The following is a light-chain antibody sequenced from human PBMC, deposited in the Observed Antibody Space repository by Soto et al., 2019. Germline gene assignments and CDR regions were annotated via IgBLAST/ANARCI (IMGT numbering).Light chain of an antibody. CDR3: QQYKAYPYI. CDR2: KAS. Sequence: DIQMTQSPSTLSAFVGDRVTISCRASQSINSWLAWYQQKPGKAPQLLIQKASTLESGVPSRFSGSGSGTEFTLTIGSLQPDDFASYYCQQYKAYPYIFGQGTKVDIK. J-gene: IGKJ2*01. V-gene: IGKV1-5*03. CDR1: QSINSW.